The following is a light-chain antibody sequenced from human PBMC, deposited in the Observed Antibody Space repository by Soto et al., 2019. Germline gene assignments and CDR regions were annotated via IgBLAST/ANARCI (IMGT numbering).Light chain of an antibody. CDR1: SSDIGGYDY. CDR3: SSYTRSSTLI. J-gene: IGLJ2*01. Sequence: QSVLTKPDSVYGSPGQSITISCTGTSSDIGGYDYVSWYQQYPGKAPKLMIYEVSNLHSGVSHRFSGSKSGNTASLSISGLQSEDEADYYCSSYTRSSTLIFGGGTKVTVL. V-gene: IGLV2-14*01. CDR2: EVS.